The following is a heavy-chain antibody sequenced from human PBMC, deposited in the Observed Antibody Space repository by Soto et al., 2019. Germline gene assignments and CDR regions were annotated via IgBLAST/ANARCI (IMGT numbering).Heavy chain of an antibody. CDR2: IVVGSGNT. Sequence: ASVKVSCKASGFTFTSSAVQWVRQARGQRLEWIGWIVVGSGNTNYAQKFQERVTITRDMSTSTAYMELSSLGSEDTAVYYCAAGGELPLHYYYSGMDVWSQGTTVTVSS. CDR1: GFTFTSSA. D-gene: IGHD1-26*01. J-gene: IGHJ6*02. CDR3: AAGGELPLHYYYSGMDV. V-gene: IGHV1-58*01.